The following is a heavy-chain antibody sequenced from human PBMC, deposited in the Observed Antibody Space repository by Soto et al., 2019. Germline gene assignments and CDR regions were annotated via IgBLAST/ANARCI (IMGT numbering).Heavy chain of an antibody. Sequence: EVQLVESGGGLVQPGGSRKLSCAASGFTFSDSAMHWVRQASGKGLEWVGRIGSKPNTDATAYAASVKGRFTISRDDSKNTAYLQMNSLKTEDTAVYYCTRHVDCSGGSCYSGYYYYMDVWGKGTTVTVSS. J-gene: IGHJ6*03. V-gene: IGHV3-73*01. D-gene: IGHD2-15*01. CDR1: GFTFSDSA. CDR2: IGSKPNTDAT. CDR3: TRHVDCSGGSCYSGYYYYMDV.